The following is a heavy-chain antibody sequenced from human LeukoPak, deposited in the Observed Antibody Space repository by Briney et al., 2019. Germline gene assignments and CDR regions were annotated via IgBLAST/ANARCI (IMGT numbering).Heavy chain of an antibody. CDR1: GFTFSSYS. CDR3: ARLRGEYDY. V-gene: IGHV3-21*04. J-gene: IGHJ4*02. D-gene: IGHD3-10*01. CDR2: INSNSRYI. Sequence: GGSLRLSCAASGFTFSSYSMNWVCQAPGKGLEWVSSINSNSRYIYYADSVKGRFSISRDNVKNSLYLQMNSLRAEDTAVYYCARLRGEYDYWGQGTLVTVSS.